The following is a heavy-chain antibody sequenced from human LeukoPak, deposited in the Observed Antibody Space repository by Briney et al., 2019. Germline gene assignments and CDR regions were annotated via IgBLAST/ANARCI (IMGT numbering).Heavy chain of an antibody. CDR2: ISGSGGST. Sequence: PGGSLRLSCAASGFTFSSYAMSWVRQAPGKGLEWVSAISGSGGSTYYADSVKGRFTISRDNSKNTLYLQMNSLRAEDTAVYYCAKDLGDFWSGYLVDFDYWGQGTLVTVSS. J-gene: IGHJ4*02. CDR3: AKDLGDFWSGYLVDFDY. CDR1: GFTFSSYA. D-gene: IGHD3-3*01. V-gene: IGHV3-23*01.